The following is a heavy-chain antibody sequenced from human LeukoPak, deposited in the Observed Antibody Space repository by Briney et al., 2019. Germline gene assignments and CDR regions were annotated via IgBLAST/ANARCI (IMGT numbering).Heavy chain of an antibody. CDR2: IYYSGST. J-gene: IGHJ1*01. V-gene: IGHV4-59*01. CDR3: ARGRDAYYDSSGPIQH. Sequence: TSETPSLTCTVSGGSISSYYWSWIRQSPGKGLEWIGYIYYSGSTNYNPSLKSRVTISVDTSKNLFSLKLNSVTAADTAVYYCARGRDAYYDSSGPIQHWGQGTLVTVSS. D-gene: IGHD3-22*01. CDR1: GGSISSYY.